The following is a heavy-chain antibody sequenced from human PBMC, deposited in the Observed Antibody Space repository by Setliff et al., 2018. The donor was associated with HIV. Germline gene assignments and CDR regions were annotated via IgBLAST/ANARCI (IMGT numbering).Heavy chain of an antibody. D-gene: IGHD5-12*01. CDR2: IYISGST. J-gene: IGHJ4*02. CDR1: GGSMSSYY. Sequence: SETLSLTCTVSGGSMSSYYWSWIRQPPGKGLEWIGLIYISGSTIYNPSLKSRVTISVDTSKNQFSLWLTSVTAADTAVYYCARRSGYAEDYWGQGTLVTVSS. CDR3: ARRSGYAEDY. V-gene: IGHV4-4*09.